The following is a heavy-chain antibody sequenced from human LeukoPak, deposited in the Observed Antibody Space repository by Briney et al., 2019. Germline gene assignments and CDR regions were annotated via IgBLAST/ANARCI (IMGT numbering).Heavy chain of an antibody. D-gene: IGHD3-16*01. Sequence: PGRSLRLSCAASGFTFSSYSMNWVRQAPGKGLEWVSSISSRSSYIYYADSVKGRFTISRDNAKNSLYLQMNSLRAEDTAVYYCARDHRFGPSPSYYYYYMDVWGKGTTVTVSS. CDR3: ARDHRFGPSPSYYYYYMDV. V-gene: IGHV3-21*01. CDR2: ISSRSSYI. J-gene: IGHJ6*03. CDR1: GFTFSSYS.